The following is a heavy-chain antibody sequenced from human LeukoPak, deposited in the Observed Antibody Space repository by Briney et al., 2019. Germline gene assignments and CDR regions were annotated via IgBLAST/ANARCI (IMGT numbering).Heavy chain of an antibody. J-gene: IGHJ3*02. CDR1: GGSISGCY. D-gene: IGHD3-10*01. CDR2: IYYSGST. V-gene: IGHV4-59*01. CDR3: ARENTMVRGAFDAFDI. Sequence: SETLSLTCTVSGGSISGCYWSWIRQPPGKGLEWIGYIYYSGSTNYNPSLKSRVTILVDTSNNQFSLRLNSVTAADTAVYYCARENTMVRGAFDAFDIWGQGTMVTVSS.